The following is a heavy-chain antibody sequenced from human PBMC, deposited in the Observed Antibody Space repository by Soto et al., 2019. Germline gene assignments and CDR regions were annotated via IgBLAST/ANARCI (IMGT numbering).Heavy chain of an antibody. CDR2: IIPILGIA. CDR3: ARSLRISAPRRDYYGMDV. Sequence: QVQLVQSGAEVKKPGSSVKVSCKASGGTFSSYTISWVRQAPGQGLEWMGRIIPILGIANYAQKFQGRVTITADXXTXTXXMELSSLRSEDTAVYYCARSLRISAPRRDYYGMDVWGQGTTVTVSS. D-gene: IGHD3-10*01. V-gene: IGHV1-69*02. CDR1: GGTFSSYT. J-gene: IGHJ6*02.